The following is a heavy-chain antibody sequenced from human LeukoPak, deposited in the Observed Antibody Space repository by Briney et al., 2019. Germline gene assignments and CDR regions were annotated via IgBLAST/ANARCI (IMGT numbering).Heavy chain of an antibody. CDR2: IYYSGST. Sequence: PSETLSLTCTVSGGSISSYYWSWIRQPPGKGLEWIGYIYYSGSTNYNPSLKSRVTISVDTSKNQFSLKLSSVTAADTAVYYCALYYDILTGYLFDYWGQGTLVTVSS. CDR3: ALYYDILTGYLFDY. J-gene: IGHJ4*02. CDR1: GGSISSYY. D-gene: IGHD3-9*01. V-gene: IGHV4-59*12.